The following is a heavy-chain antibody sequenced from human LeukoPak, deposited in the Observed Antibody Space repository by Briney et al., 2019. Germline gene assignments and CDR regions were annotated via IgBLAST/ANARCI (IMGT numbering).Heavy chain of an antibody. D-gene: IGHD3-22*01. CDR1: GGSISSSNW. J-gene: IGHJ4*02. CDR2: IYHSGST. Sequence: SGTLSLTCAVSGGSISSSNWWSWVRQPPGKGLEWIGEIYHSGSTNYNPSLKNRVTISVDKSKNQFSLKLSSVTAADTAVYYCARVYYDSSGATEIDYWGQGTLVTVSS. CDR3: ARVYYDSSGATEIDY. V-gene: IGHV4-4*02.